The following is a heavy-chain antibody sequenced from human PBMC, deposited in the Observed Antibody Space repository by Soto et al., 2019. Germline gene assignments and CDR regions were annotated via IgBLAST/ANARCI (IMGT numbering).Heavy chain of an antibody. Sequence: PGGSLRLSCAASGFTFSDYYMSWIRQAPGKGLEWVSYISSSSSYTNYADSVKGRFTISRDNAKNSLYLQMNSLRAEDTAVYYCARGGGCSSPTCYTDAFDIWGQGTMVTVSS. CDR2: ISSSSSYT. V-gene: IGHV3-11*06. D-gene: IGHD2-2*02. CDR1: GFTFSDYY. J-gene: IGHJ3*02. CDR3: ARGGGCSSPTCYTDAFDI.